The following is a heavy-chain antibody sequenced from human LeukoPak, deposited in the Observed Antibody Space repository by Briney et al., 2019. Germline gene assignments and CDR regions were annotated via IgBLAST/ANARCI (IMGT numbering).Heavy chain of an antibody. CDR3: ARPSTVTTDSDY. D-gene: IGHD4-17*01. CDR2: IYYSGST. V-gene: IGHV4-30-4*08. CDR1: GGSISSGDYY. J-gene: IGHJ4*02. Sequence: PSQTLSLTCTVSGGSISSGDYYWSWIRQPPGKGLEWIGYIYYSGSTYYNPSLKSRVTISVDTSKNQFSLKLSSVTAADTAVYYCARPSTVTTDSDYWGQGTLVTVSS.